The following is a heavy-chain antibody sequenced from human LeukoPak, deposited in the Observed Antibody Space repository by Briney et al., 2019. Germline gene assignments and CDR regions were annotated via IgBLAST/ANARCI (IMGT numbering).Heavy chain of an antibody. CDR1: GFTFSSYW. Sequence: SGGSLRLSCAAPGFTFSSYWMSWIRQAPGRGLEWVANIKQDGSEKYYADSVKGRFTISRDNAKNSLYLQMNSLRVEDTAMYYCAADSGGSRYWGQGTLATVSS. J-gene: IGHJ4*02. CDR3: AADSGGSRY. CDR2: IKQDGSEK. D-gene: IGHD2-15*01. V-gene: IGHV3-7*01.